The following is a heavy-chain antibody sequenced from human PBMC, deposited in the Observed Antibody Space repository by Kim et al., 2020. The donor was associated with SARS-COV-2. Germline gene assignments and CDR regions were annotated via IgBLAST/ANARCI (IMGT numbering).Heavy chain of an antibody. CDR3: ARLPLAEEWLEVDYYYGMDV. Sequence: SVKVSCKASVGTFSSYAISWVRQAPGQGLEWMGGIIPIFGTANYAQKFQGRVTITADESTSTAYMELSSLRSEDTAVYYCARLPLAEEWLEVDYYYGMDVWGQGTTVTVSS. J-gene: IGHJ6*02. D-gene: IGHD6-19*01. CDR1: VGTFSSYA. CDR2: IIPIFGTA. V-gene: IGHV1-69*13.